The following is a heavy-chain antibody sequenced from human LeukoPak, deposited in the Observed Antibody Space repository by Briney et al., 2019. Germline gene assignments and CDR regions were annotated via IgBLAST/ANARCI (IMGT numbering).Heavy chain of an antibody. D-gene: IGHD4-17*01. CDR2: IYHSGST. J-gene: IGHJ4*02. CDR1: GGSISSRNW. Sequence: SETLSLTCAVSGGSISSRNWWSWVRQPPGKGLEWIGEIYHSGSTNYNPSLKTRVTISVDKSNNQFSLKLSSVTAADTAVYYCARASHDYGDYSHFDYWGQGTLVTVPS. V-gene: IGHV4-4*02. CDR3: ARASHDYGDYSHFDY.